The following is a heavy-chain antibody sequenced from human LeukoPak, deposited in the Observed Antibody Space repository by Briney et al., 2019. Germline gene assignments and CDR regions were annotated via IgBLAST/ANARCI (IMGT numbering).Heavy chain of an antibody. D-gene: IGHD1-26*01. J-gene: IGHJ4*02. CDR1: GFTFRDYG. CDR3: ARARMVGGTTYYFAY. CDR2: IWYDGTTK. V-gene: IGHV3-33*01. Sequence: GGSLRLSCAASGFTFRDYGMHWVRQAPGKGREWVALIWYDGTTKDYADSVKGRFTISRDNSKNTLYLQMNSLRAEDTAVYYCARARMVGGTTYYFAYWGEGTLVTVSS.